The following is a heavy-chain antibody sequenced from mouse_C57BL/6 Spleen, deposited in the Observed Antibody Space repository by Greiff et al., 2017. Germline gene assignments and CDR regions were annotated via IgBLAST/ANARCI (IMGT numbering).Heavy chain of an antibody. D-gene: IGHD1-1*01. CDR1: GYTFTSYW. CDR3: ASPFYGSRFAY. Sequence: QVQLKQPGAELVKPGASVKLSCKASGYTFTSYWMQWVKQRPGQGLEWIGEIDPSDSYTNYNQKFKGKATLTVDTSSSTAYMQLSSLTSEDSAVYYCASPFYGSRFAYWGQGTLVTVSA. V-gene: IGHV1-50*01. CDR2: IDPSDSYT. J-gene: IGHJ3*01.